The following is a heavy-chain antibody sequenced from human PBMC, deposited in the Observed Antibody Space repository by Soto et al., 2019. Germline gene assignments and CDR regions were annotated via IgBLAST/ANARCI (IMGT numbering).Heavy chain of an antibody. V-gene: IGHV5-51*01. CDR2: IYPGDSDT. CDR3: ASLGIAAGYIDAFDI. Sequence: GESLKISCRGSGFTFTNYWIAWVRQMPGKGLEWMGIIYPGDSDTRYSPSFQGQVTISADKSISTAHLQWSSLKASDTAMYYCASLGIAAGYIDAFDIWGQRTMVTVSS. J-gene: IGHJ3*02. D-gene: IGHD6-13*01. CDR1: GFTFTNYW.